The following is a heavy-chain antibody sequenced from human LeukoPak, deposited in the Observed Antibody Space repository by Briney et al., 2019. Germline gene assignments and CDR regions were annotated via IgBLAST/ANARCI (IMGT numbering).Heavy chain of an antibody. CDR1: GGSISSSSYY. J-gene: IGHJ4*02. D-gene: IGHD6-13*01. V-gene: IGHV4-39*07. Sequence: SETLSLTCTVSGGSISSSSYYWGWIRQPPGNGLEWIGSIYYSGSTYYNPSLKSRVTISVDTSKNQFSLKLSSVTAADTAVYYCARIAQYYFDYWGQGTLVTVSS. CDR2: IYYSGST. CDR3: ARIAQYYFDY.